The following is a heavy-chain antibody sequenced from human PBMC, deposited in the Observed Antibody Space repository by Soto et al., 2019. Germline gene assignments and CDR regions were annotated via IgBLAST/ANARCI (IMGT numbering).Heavy chain of an antibody. D-gene: IGHD3-16*01. J-gene: IGHJ4*02. CDR1: GYTFTSYD. Sequence: ASVNVSCKASGYTFTSYDFNWVRQATGQGLEWMGWMNPNSGNTGYVQKFQGRITMTRNTSISTAYMELSSLRSEDTAVYYCAKDGNYDYIWGKDPNYYWGQGTLVTVSS. CDR3: AKDGNYDYIWGKDPNYY. CDR2: MNPNSGNT. V-gene: IGHV1-8*01.